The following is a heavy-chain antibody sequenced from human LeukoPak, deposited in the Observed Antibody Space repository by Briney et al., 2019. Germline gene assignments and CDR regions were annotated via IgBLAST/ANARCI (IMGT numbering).Heavy chain of an antibody. CDR2: INPNSGGT. V-gene: IGHV1-2*02. J-gene: IGHJ4*02. CDR1: GYTFTSYY. Sequence: ASVKVSCKASGYTFTSYYMHWVRQAPGQGLEWMGWINPNSGGTNYAQKFQGRVTMTRDTSISTAYMELSRLRSDDTAVYYCARVRERLWFGELCYFDYWGQGTLVTVSS. D-gene: IGHD3-10*01. CDR3: ARVRERLWFGELCYFDY.